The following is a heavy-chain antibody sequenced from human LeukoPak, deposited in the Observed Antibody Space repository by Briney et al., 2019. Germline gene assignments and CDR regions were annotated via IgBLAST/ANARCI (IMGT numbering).Heavy chain of an antibody. J-gene: IGHJ4*02. D-gene: IGHD3-10*01. Sequence: GGSLRLSCAASGFTVSAYAMAWVRQAPGKGLEWVSTIYDDNTYYADSEKGRFAISTDNSKNTLYLQMNSLRVEDTAVYFCAARKVRGVWFYLDYWGQGTLVTVSS. CDR1: GFTVSAYA. CDR2: IYDDNT. CDR3: AARKVRGVWFYLDY. V-gene: IGHV3-23*01.